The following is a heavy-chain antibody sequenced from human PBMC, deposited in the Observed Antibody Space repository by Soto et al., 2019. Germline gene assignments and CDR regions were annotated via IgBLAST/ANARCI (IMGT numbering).Heavy chain of an antibody. V-gene: IGHV3-48*02. CDR1: GFTFSSHS. Sequence: VGSLRLSCAASGFTFSSHSINWVRQAPGKGLEWVSYISGSGATKYYADSVKGRFTISRDNARNSLYLQMSSLSDEDTAVYYCARAIRGFSYVVDYWGQGTLVTVSS. D-gene: IGHD5-18*01. J-gene: IGHJ4*02. CDR3: ARAIRGFSYVVDY. CDR2: ISGSGATK.